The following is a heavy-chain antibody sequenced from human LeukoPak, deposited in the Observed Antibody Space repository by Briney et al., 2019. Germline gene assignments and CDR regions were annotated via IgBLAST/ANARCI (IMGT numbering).Heavy chain of an antibody. D-gene: IGHD3-22*01. Sequence: GGSLRLSCAVSGFTFSTFAMNWVRQAPGKGLEWVSSLSDSAVSSYYADSVRGRFTISRGNSKNTLYLQMNSLRAEETATYYCAKAPDSSGFPSYFDSWGQGALVAVSS. V-gene: IGHV3-23*01. CDR1: GFTFSTFA. CDR2: LSDSAVSS. CDR3: AKAPDSSGFPSYFDS. J-gene: IGHJ4*02.